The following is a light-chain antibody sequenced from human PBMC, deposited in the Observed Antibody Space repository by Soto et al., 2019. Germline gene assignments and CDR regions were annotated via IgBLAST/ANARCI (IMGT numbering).Light chain of an antibody. CDR2: DTK. V-gene: IGLV7-46*01. J-gene: IGLJ3*02. CDR3: LLSYSGPRV. Sequence: QAVVTQEPSLTVSPGETVTLTCGSSTGAVTSGHYPYWFQQKPGQAPRTLIYDTKNKHSWTPARFSGSLLGGKAALTLSGAQPEDEAEYYYLLSYSGPRVFGGGTQLTVL. CDR1: TGAVTSGHY.